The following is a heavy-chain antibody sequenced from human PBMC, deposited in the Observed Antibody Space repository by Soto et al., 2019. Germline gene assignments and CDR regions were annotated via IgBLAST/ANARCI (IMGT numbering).Heavy chain of an antibody. D-gene: IGHD3-22*01. CDR2: ISSSSSTI. V-gene: IGHV3-48*02. Sequence: PGGSLRLSCAASGFTFSSYSMNWVRQAPGKGLELVSYISSSSSTIYYADSVKGRFTISRDNAKNSLYLQMNSLRDEDTAVYYCARGLYYYDSSGYWGYWGQGTLVTVSS. CDR3: ARGLYYYDSSGYWGY. CDR1: GFTFSSYS. J-gene: IGHJ4*02.